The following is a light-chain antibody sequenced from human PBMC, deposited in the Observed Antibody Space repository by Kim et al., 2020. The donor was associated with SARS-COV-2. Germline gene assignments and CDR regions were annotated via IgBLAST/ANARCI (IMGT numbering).Light chain of an antibody. J-gene: IGKJ4*01. CDR2: AAS. CDR3: QQRTNWPLT. V-gene: IGKV3-11*01. Sequence: LTPGERPTVSCRVSQSVSSNYAWFQQKPGQAPRVLFYAASNRATGIPARSSGSGSGTDFTLTISSLEPEDFAVYYCQQRTNWPLTFGGGTKVDIK. CDR1: QSVSSN.